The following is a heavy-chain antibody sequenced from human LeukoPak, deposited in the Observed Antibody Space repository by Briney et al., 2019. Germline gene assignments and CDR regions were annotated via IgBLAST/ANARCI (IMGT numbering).Heavy chain of an antibody. J-gene: IGHJ3*02. CDR3: AKDRRAYSGSYFDAFDI. Sequence: GGSLRLSCAASGFTFSSYAMSWVRQAPGKGLEWVSAISGSGGSTYNADSVKGRFTISRDNSKNTLYLQMNSLRAEDMAVYYCAKDRRAYSGSYFDAFDIWGQGTMVTVSS. CDR1: GFTFSSYA. CDR2: ISGSGGST. D-gene: IGHD1-26*01. V-gene: IGHV3-23*01.